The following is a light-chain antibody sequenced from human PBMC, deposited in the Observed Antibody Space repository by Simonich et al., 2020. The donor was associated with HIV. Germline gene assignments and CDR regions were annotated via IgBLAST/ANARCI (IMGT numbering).Light chain of an antibody. CDR3: CSYAGSSTWV. CDR1: SSDVGGYNL. CDR2: EGS. J-gene: IGLJ3*02. Sequence: QSALTQPASVSGSPGQSITIACTGTSSDVGGYNLVSWYQQHTGKAPKLMIYEGSKPPSGVSNRFSGSKSGNTASLTISGLQAEDEADYYCCSYAGSSTWVFGGGTKLTVL. V-gene: IGLV2-23*01.